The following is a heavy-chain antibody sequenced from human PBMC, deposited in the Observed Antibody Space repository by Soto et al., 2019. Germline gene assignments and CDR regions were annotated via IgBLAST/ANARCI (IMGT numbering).Heavy chain of an antibody. CDR1: GDTFKNCV. CDR2: IIPLFGTT. Sequence: QVQVVQSGVEVRRPGSSVKVSCKASGDTFKNCVISWVRQAPVQGLEWMGGIIPLFGTTDFAQRFQGRLTITTDESTTTAYMELSRMRSEDTATYSCAAELGFGTLSVVWGPGTTVIVSS. D-gene: IGHD7-27*01. V-gene: IGHV1-69*01. CDR3: AAELGFGTLSVV. J-gene: IGHJ6*02.